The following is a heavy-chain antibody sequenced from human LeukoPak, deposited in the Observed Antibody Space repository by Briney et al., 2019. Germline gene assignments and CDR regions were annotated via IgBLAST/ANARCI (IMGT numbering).Heavy chain of an antibody. D-gene: IGHD6-19*01. CDR1: GFTFDDYG. V-gene: IGHV3-20*04. CDR3: ARDSSGWYDYYYYYMDV. CDR2: INWNGGST. Sequence: GGSLRLSCAASGFTFDDYGMSWVRQAPGKGLEWVSGINWNGGSTGYADSVKGRFTISRDNAKNSLYLQMNSLRAEDTALYYCARDSSGWYDYYYYYMDVWGKGTTVTVSS. J-gene: IGHJ6*03.